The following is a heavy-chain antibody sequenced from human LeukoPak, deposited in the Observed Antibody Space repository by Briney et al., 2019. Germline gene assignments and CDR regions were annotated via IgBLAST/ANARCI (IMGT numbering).Heavy chain of an antibody. V-gene: IGHV3-48*01. CDR1: GFTFSSYS. J-gene: IGHJ3*02. D-gene: IGHD5-18*01. Sequence: SGGSLRLSCAASGFTFSSYSMNWVRQAPGKGLEWVSYISSSSSTIYYADSVKGRFTISRDNAKNTLYLQMNSLRAEDTALYYCAKDMGLLQLKDAFDIWGQGTMVTVSS. CDR3: AKDMGLLQLKDAFDI. CDR2: ISSSSSTI.